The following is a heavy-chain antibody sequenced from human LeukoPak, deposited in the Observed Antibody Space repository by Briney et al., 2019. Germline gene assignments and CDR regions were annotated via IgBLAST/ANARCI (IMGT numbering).Heavy chain of an antibody. CDR2: IYSSGST. CDR3: AKSGGYGLIDY. CDR1: GASISGSGYY. Sequence: PSETLSLTCTASGASISGSGYYWGWIRQPPGKGLEWIGSIYSSGSTYYNASLQSRVTISIETSKNQISLRLNSVTAADTAMYYCAKSGGYGLIDYWGQGTLVTVSS. D-gene: IGHD1-26*01. J-gene: IGHJ4*02. V-gene: IGHV4-39*01.